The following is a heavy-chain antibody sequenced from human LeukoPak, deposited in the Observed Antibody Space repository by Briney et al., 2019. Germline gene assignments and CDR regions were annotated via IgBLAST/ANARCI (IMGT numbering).Heavy chain of an antibody. CDR2: IRYDGSNK. D-gene: IGHD1-26*01. CDR3: ARATIVGATLGPLDAFDI. Sequence: PGGSLRLSCAASGFTFSNYGMHWVRQAPGKGLEWLIFIRYDGSNKYYADSVKGRFTISRDNPKHTLYLQMNSLRAEDTAVYYCARATIVGATLGPLDAFDIWGQGTMVTVSS. CDR1: GFTFSNYG. V-gene: IGHV3-30*02. J-gene: IGHJ3*02.